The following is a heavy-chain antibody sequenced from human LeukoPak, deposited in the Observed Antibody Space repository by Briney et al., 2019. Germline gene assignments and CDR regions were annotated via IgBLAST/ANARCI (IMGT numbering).Heavy chain of an antibody. CDR2: IKSEADGGTV. D-gene: IGHD2-2*01. Sequence: PGGSLRLSCVASGFTFSSAWMNWVRQAPGKGLEWVGRIKSEADGGTVDYAGPVQGRFTMSRDDSNNTLYLQLNNLNTEDSAVYYCTTVPAAREDYWGQGTLVTVSS. J-gene: IGHJ4*02. CDR1: GFTFSSAW. CDR3: TTVPAAREDY. V-gene: IGHV3-15*07.